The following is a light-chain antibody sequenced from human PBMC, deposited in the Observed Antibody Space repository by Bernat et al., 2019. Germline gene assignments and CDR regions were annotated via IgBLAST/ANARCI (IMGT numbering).Light chain of an antibody. J-gene: IGKJ3*01. Sequence: DIVMTQSPDSLAVSLGERATINCKSSQSVLYSSNNKNYLAWYQQKPGQSPKVLIYWASTRESGVPDRFSGSGSGTDFTLTISSLQAEDVAVYYCHQYYSTPFTFGPGTKVAIK. CDR1: QSVLYSSNNKNY. CDR3: HQYYSTPFT. V-gene: IGKV4-1*01. CDR2: WAS.